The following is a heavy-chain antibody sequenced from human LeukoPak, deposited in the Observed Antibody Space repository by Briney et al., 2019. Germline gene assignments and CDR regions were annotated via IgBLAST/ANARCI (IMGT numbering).Heavy chain of an antibody. CDR3: ARGYNILTGYNY. CDR1: GGSFSGYY. J-gene: IGHJ4*02. D-gene: IGHD3-9*01. V-gene: IGHV4-34*01. CDR2: INHSGST. Sequence: SETLSLTCAVYGGSFSGYYWSWIRQPPGKGLEWIGEINHSGSTNYNPSLKSRVTISVDTSKNQFSLKLSSVTAADTAVYYCARGYNILTGYNYWGQGTLVTVSS.